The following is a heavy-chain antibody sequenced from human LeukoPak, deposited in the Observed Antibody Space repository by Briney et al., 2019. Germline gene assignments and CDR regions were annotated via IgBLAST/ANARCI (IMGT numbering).Heavy chain of an antibody. CDR1: GFTFSSYS. D-gene: IGHD6-6*01. CDR2: ISSSSSYI. V-gene: IGHV3-21*01. CDR3: ARDMSIAPHSKYMDV. J-gene: IGHJ6*03. Sequence: GGSLRLSCAASGFTFSSYSMNWVRQAPGKGLEWVSSISSSSSYIYYADSVKGRFTISRDNAKNSLYLRMNSLRAEDTAVYYCARDMSIAPHSKYMDVWGKGTTVTVSS.